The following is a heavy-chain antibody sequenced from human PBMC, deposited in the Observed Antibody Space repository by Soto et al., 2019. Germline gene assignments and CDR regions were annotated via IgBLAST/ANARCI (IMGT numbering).Heavy chain of an antibody. D-gene: IGHD2-21*01. J-gene: IGHJ4*02. CDR2: IWYDGTT. CDR3: TTDYSL. CDR1: GFTFSSYG. Sequence: GGSLRLSCAASGFTFSSYGMHWVRQAPGKGLEWVAVIWYDGTTDYAAPVKGRFTISRDDSKNTLYLQMNSLKTEDTAVYYCTTDYSLWGQGTLVTVSS. V-gene: IGHV3-15*01.